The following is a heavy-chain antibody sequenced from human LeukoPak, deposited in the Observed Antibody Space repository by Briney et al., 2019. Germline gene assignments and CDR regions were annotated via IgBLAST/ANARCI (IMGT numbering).Heavy chain of an antibody. CDR3: ARDLKFGYSSSWYTY. CDR1: GYTFTGCY. Sequence: ASVKVSCKASGYTFTGCYMHWVRQAPGQGLEWMGRINPNSGGTNSAQKFQGRVTMTRDTSISTAYMELSRLRSDDTAVYYCARDLKFGYSSSWYTYWGQGTLVTVSS. CDR2: INPNSGGT. V-gene: IGHV1-2*06. J-gene: IGHJ4*02. D-gene: IGHD6-13*01.